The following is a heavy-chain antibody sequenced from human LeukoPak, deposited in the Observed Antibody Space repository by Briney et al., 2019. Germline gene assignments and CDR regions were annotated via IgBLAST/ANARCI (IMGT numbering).Heavy chain of an antibody. CDR2: FDPEDGET. D-gene: IGHD6-13*01. J-gene: IGHJ4*02. CDR1: GYTLTELS. CDR3: ARHLIPHSSTWLGGDY. V-gene: IGHV1-24*01. Sequence: ASVKVSCKVSGYTLTELSMHWVRQAPGKGLEWMGGFDPEDGETIYAQKFQGRVTMTEDTSTDTAYMELSSLRSEDTAVYYCARHLIPHSSTWLGGDYWGQGTLVTVSS.